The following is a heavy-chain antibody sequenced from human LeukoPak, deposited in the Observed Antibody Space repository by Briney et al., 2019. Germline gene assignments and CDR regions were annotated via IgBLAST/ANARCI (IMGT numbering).Heavy chain of an antibody. CDR3: ARDIKDCSSTSCYRGYYYYYYMDV. D-gene: IGHD2-2*02. CDR1: GFTVSSNY. Sequence: GGSLRLSCAASGFTVSSNYMSWVRQAPGKGLEWVSYISSSGSTIYYADSVKGRFTISRDNAKNSLYLQMNSLRAEDTAVYYCARDIKDCSSTSCYRGYYYYYYMDVWGKGTTVTISS. CDR2: ISSSGSTI. J-gene: IGHJ6*03. V-gene: IGHV3-11*01.